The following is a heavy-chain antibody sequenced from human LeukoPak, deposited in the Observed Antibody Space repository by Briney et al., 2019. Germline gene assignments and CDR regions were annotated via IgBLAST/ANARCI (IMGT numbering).Heavy chain of an antibody. CDR2: ISGSGGST. D-gene: IGHD3-9*01. V-gene: IGHV3-23*01. CDR1: GFTFNTYW. CDR3: APMGLRYFDWLLPDAFDI. J-gene: IGHJ3*02. Sequence: AGGSLRLSCAASGFTFNTYWMSWVRQAPGKGLEWVSAISGSGGSTYYADSVKGRFTISRDNSKNTLYLQMNSLRAEDTAVYYCAPMGLRYFDWLLPDAFDIWGQGTMVTVSS.